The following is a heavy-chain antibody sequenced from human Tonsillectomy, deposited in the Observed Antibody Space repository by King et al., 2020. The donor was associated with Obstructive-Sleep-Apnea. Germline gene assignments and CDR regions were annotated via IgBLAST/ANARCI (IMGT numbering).Heavy chain of an antibody. J-gene: IGHJ4*02. V-gene: IGHV3-9*01. D-gene: IGHD3-10*01. CDR3: AKSFGTEGN. CDR1: GFIFDDYA. CDR2: MSWNSGSI. Sequence: VQLVESGGGLVQPGRSLRLSCAASGFIFDDYAMHWVRQAPGKGLEWVSGMSWNSGSIAYADSVKGRFTISRDNAKKFLFLQMNSLRTEDTALYYCAKSFGTEGNWDPGTLVTVSS.